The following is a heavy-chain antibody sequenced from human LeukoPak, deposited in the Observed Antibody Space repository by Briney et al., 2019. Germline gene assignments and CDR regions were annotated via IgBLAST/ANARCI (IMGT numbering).Heavy chain of an antibody. CDR3: ARDLQGVGDY. Sequence: GGSLRLSCAASGFTFSTYAMRWVRQAPGKGLEYVSSIVANGDTTYYADSVKGRFTISRDNSRNTLYLQMGSLRPEDMAVYYCARDLQGVGDYWGQGTLVTVSS. D-gene: IGHD3-10*01. J-gene: IGHJ4*02. CDR2: IVANGDTT. V-gene: IGHV3-64*02. CDR1: GFTFSTYA.